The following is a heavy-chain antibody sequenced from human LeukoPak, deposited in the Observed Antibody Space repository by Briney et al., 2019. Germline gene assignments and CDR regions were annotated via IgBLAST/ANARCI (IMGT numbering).Heavy chain of an antibody. CDR3: VAYGANSGDYYFDL. Sequence: PGRSLRLSCAASGFTFSSYGMHWVRQAPGKGLEWVAFIRYDGSNKYYADSVKGRFTISRDNSKNTLYLQMNSLRPEDTAVYYCVAYGANSGDYYFDLWGRGTLVTVSS. CDR2: IRYDGSNK. J-gene: IGHJ2*01. D-gene: IGHD4-23*01. CDR1: GFTFSSYG. V-gene: IGHV3-30*02.